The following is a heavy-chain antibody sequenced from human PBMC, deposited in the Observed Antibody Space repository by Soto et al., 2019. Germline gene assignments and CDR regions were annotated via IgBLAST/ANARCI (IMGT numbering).Heavy chain of an antibody. CDR3: AKGCPGVFHDYIWGSYRYVFYY. CDR1: GFTFSSYA. CDR2: ISGSGGST. Sequence: EVQLLESGGGLVQPGGSLRLSCAASGFTFSSYAMSWVRQAPGKGLEWVSAISGSGGSTYYADSVKGLFTIARDNSTTTMYLQMNSMRAEDTAVYYCAKGCPGVFHDYIWGSYRYVFYYWGQGTLVTVSS. V-gene: IGHV3-23*01. J-gene: IGHJ4*02. D-gene: IGHD3-16*02.